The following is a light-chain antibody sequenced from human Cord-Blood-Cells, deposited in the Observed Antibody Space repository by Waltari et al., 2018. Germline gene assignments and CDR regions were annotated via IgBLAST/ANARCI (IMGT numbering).Light chain of an antibody. J-gene: IGLJ3*02. CDR1: SSTTGSNT. Sequence: QSVLPQPPSASGTPGQRVTITCSGSSSTTGSNTVNWYQQHPGTAPKLLIYSNNQRPSGVPDRCSGSKSGTSASLAISGLQSEDEADYYCAAWDDSLNGWVFGGGTKLTVL. V-gene: IGLV1-44*01. CDR2: SNN. CDR3: AAWDDSLNGWV.